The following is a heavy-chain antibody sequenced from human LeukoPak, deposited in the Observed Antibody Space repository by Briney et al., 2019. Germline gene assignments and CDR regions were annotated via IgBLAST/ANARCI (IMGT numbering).Heavy chain of an antibody. V-gene: IGHV3-48*03. CDR3: ARDVGFNNGWPA. Sequence: GGSLRLSCVASGFSFRTCEMNWVRQAPGKGLEWISYISVGGSDEDYAESVKGRFSISRDNAKNSLFLQMNSLRVEDTAVYYCARDVGFNNGWPAWGQGTLVTVSS. CDR2: ISVGGSDE. CDR1: GFSFRTCE. D-gene: IGHD6-19*01. J-gene: IGHJ5*02.